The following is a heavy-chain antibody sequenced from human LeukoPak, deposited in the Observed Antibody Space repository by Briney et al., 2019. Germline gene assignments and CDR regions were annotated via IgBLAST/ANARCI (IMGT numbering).Heavy chain of an antibody. Sequence: SETLSLTCAVYGGSFSGYYWSWIRQPPGKGLEWIGEINHSGSTNYNPSLKSRVTISVDTSKNQFSLKLSSVAAADTAVYYCARGGIWYYDILTGYSFDYWGQGTLVTVSS. CDR2: INHSGST. J-gene: IGHJ4*02. CDR3: ARGGIWYYDILTGYSFDY. CDR1: GGSFSGYY. D-gene: IGHD3-9*01. V-gene: IGHV4-34*01.